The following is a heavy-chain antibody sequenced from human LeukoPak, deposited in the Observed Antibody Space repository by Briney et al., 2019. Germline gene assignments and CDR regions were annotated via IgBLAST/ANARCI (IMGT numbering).Heavy chain of an antibody. CDR1: GFTFTDYY. V-gene: IGHV3-11*06. CDR2: ITSTSSYT. Sequence: KPGGSLRLSCAASGFTFTDYYMSWIRQAPGKGLEWLSYITSTSSYTNYADSVEGRFTISRDNAKKLVFLQMNSLRVEDTAVYYCARAQYYFDSWGQGALVTVSS. CDR3: ARAQYYFDS. J-gene: IGHJ4*02.